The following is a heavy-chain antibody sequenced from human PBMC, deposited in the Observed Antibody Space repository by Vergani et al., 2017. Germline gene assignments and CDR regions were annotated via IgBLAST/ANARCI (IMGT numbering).Heavy chain of an antibody. V-gene: IGHV1-24*01. J-gene: IGHJ6*02. CDR2: FDPEDGET. CDR3: ATGKQWLKDYYYYGMDV. Sequence: QVQLVQSGAEVKKPGASVKVSCKVSGYTLTELSMHWVRQAPGKGVGWMGGFDPEDGETIYAQKFQGGVTMTEDTSTDTAYMELSSLRSEDTAVYYCATGKQWLKDYYYYGMDVWGQGTTVTVSS. D-gene: IGHD6-19*01. CDR1: GYTLTELS.